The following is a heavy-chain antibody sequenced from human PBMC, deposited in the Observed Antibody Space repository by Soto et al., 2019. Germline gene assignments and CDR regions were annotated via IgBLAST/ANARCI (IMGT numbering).Heavy chain of an antibody. V-gene: IGHV3-7*01. CDR2: IKQDGSEK. CDR3: ARAVVPAAMDWFDP. CDR1: GFTFRSYW. Sequence: EVQLVESGGGLVQPGGSLRLSCAASGFTFRSYWMSWVRQAPGKGLEWVANIKQDGSEKYYVDSVKRRFTISRDNAKNSLYLQMNSLRAEDTAGYYCARAVVPAAMDWFDPWGQGTLVTVSS. D-gene: IGHD2-2*01. J-gene: IGHJ5*02.